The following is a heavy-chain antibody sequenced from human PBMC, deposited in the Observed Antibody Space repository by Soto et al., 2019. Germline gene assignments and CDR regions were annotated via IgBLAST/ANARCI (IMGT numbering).Heavy chain of an antibody. Sequence: SETLSLTCTVSGGSISSYYWSWIRQPPGKGLEWIGYIYYSGSTNYNPSLKSRVTISVDTSKNQFSLKLRSVTAADTAVYYCATSGSYYAFDIWGQGTMVTVSS. CDR2: IYYSGST. V-gene: IGHV4-59*08. J-gene: IGHJ3*02. CDR3: ATSGSYYAFDI. D-gene: IGHD1-26*01. CDR1: GGSISSYY.